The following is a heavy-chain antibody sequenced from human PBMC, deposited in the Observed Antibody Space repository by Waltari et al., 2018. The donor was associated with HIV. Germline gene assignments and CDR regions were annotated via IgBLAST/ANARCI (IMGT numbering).Heavy chain of an antibody. CDR2: IRHKVRSYTT. Sequence: EVQLVESGGGLVQPGGSLRLSCVGSGFTFSDHHMDWVRQAPGKGLEWIARIRHKVRSYTTEYAASVKGRCTISRDDSKNSLYLQMNSLKTEDTAVYYCARSPDGVFAFEMWDQGTMVTVSS. D-gene: IGHD2-8*01. V-gene: IGHV3-72*01. CDR1: GFTFSDHH. CDR3: ARSPDGVFAFEM. J-gene: IGHJ3*02.